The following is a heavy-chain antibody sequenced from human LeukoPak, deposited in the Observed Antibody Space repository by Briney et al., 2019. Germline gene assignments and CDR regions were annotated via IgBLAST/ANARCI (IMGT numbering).Heavy chain of an antibody. CDR3: ALWEIVHYAFDF. J-gene: IGHJ3*01. CDR2: INPNSGGT. CDR1: GYSFTDYY. D-gene: IGHD5-12*01. Sequence: ASVKVSCKASGYSFTDYYMHWVRQAPGQGLEWMGWINPNSGGTNYAQKFQGRVTMTRDTSISTAYMELNRLRSDGTAVYYCALWEIVHYAFDFWGQGTMVTVSS. V-gene: IGHV1-2*02.